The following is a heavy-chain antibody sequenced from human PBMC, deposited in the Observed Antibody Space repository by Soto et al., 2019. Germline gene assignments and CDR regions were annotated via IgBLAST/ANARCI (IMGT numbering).Heavy chain of an antibody. J-gene: IGHJ2*01. Sequence: QVRLVQSEGEVKKPGASVKVSCRASGYTFTNYDISWVRQVPGQGLEWMGWISTERDLTKYAQKFQGRVTMTTDTFTNTAYMELKSLRFDDAAVYYCARGPTANRASVYFDLWGRGTLVNVSS. CDR3: ARGPTANRASVYFDL. CDR1: GYTFTNYD. D-gene: IGHD1-1*01. V-gene: IGHV1-18*04. CDR2: ISTERDLT.